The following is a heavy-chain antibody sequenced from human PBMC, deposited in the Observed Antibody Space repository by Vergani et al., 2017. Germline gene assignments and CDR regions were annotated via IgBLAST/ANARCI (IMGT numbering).Heavy chain of an antibody. J-gene: IGHJ4*02. CDR2: IYSTGST. D-gene: IGHD1-1*01. CDR3: ARERVYNWNDGGRFDY. CDR1: GDSISSGVYY. V-gene: IGHV4-30-4*01. Sequence: QVQLQESGPGLVKPSQTLSLTCSVSGDSISSGVYYWNWIRQHPGKGLEWIGYIYSTGSTHHNPSLRRRINMSVDTSKNQFSLKLSSGTAADTAVYYCARERVYNWNDGGRFDYWGQGTLVTVSS.